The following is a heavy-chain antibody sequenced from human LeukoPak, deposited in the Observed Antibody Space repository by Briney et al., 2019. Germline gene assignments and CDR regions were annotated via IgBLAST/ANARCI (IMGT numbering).Heavy chain of an antibody. CDR2: ISTYNGNT. CDR1: GYTFISYG. V-gene: IGHV1-18*01. CDR3: ARDSNSITYYYDSSGYQIES. Sequence: ASVKVSCKASGYTFISYGINWVRQAPGQGLEWMGWISTYNGNTNYAQKLQGRVTMTTDTSTSTAYMELRSLRSDDTAVYYCARDSNSITYYYDSSGYQIESWGQGTLVTVSS. J-gene: IGHJ4*02. D-gene: IGHD3-22*01.